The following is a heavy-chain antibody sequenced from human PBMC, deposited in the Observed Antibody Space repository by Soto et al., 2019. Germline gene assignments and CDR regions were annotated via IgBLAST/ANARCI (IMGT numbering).Heavy chain of an antibody. V-gene: IGHV4-30-4*01. J-gene: IGHJ5*02. CDR1: GGSISNVGYF. D-gene: IGHD2-2*01. CDR2: IYHTGTT. CDR3: ARVMAAMQNWLDP. Sequence: QVQLQESGPGLVKPSQTLSLTCTVSGGSISNVGYFWSWIRQPPGKGLEWIGFIYHTGTTYYNSSLRSRVSIAIAPSKSQFSLKLNSVTAADTAVYYCARVMAAMQNWLDPWGQGTLVTVSP.